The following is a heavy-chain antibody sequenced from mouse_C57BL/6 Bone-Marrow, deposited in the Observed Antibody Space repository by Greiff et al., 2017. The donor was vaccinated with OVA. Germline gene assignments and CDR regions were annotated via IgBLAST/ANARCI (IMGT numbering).Heavy chain of an antibody. J-gene: IGHJ1*03. Sequence: EVKVVESGEGLVKPGGSLKLSCAASGFTFSSYAMSWVRQTPEKRLEWVAYISSGGDYIYYAETVKGRFTISRYNARNTLYLQMSSLKSEDTAMDDCTRGGGLRWYFDVWGTGTTVTVSS. D-gene: IGHD2-4*01. CDR2: ISSGGDYI. CDR3: TRGGGLRWYFDV. V-gene: IGHV5-9-1*02. CDR1: GFTFSSYA.